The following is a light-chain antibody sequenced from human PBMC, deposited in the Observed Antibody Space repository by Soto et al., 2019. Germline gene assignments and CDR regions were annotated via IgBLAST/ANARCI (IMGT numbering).Light chain of an antibody. CDR3: LQHNSYPFT. Sequence: DIQMTQSPSSLSASVGDRVTITCRASQDIGNDLGWYQQKPGKAPKRLIYSTYSLQTGVPSRFSGSGSGTDFSLIISLLQPEDSATYFCLQHNSYPFTFGPGTKVDIK. J-gene: IGKJ3*01. V-gene: IGKV1-17*01. CDR2: STY. CDR1: QDIGND.